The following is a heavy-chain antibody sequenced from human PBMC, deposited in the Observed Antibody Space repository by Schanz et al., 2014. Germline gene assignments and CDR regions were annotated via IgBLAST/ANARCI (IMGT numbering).Heavy chain of an antibody. D-gene: IGHD3-10*01. CDR2: IIPVLNIA. V-gene: IGHV1-69*02. Sequence: QVQLVQSGAEVKKPGSSVKVSCKLSGGTFSSYTISWMRQAPGQGLEWMGKIIPVLNIATYAQRFQGRVSITADTSTNTAYMELSSLTSEDTAVHYCARGRGFDDYWGQGTLVTVSS. CDR3: ARGRGFDDY. J-gene: IGHJ4*02. CDR1: GGTFSSYT.